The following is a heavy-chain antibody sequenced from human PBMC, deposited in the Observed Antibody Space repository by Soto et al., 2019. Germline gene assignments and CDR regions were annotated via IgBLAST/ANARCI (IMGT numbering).Heavy chain of an antibody. D-gene: IGHD3-10*01. CDR3: ARRWSGTDY. Sequence: QVQLQASGPGLVKPSETLSLHCTVSGGFITSYYWSWIRPRPGKELEWIGYIHISGRTSYNPSLQSRVTISADVSKTQFSLDRRYVTAGVTAVYYCARRWSGTDYWGHGTLVTVSS. CDR2: IHISGRT. J-gene: IGHJ4*01. CDR1: GGFITSYY. V-gene: IGHV4-59*01.